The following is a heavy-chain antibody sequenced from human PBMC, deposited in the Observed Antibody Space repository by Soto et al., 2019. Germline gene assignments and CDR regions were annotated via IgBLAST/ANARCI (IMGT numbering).Heavy chain of an antibody. Sequence: PSETLSLTCAVSGGSISSGGYSWSWIRQPPGKGLEWIGYMYHSGSTYYNPSLKSRVTISIDRSKNQFSLKLSSVTAADTAVYYCERRTAMVRGYYYGMDVWGQGTTVTVSS. CDR1: GGSISSGGYS. V-gene: IGHV4-30-2*01. J-gene: IGHJ6*02. CDR2: MYHSGST. D-gene: IGHD5-18*01. CDR3: ERRTAMVRGYYYGMDV.